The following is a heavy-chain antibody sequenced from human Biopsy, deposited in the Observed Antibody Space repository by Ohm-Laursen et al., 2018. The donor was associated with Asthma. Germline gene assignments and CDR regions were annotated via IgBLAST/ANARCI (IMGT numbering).Heavy chain of an antibody. V-gene: IGHV1-69*13. J-gene: IGHJ6*02. CDR1: GGTSSNFA. CDR3: ARCQVGYSSGWSLLLKKIYYSGMDV. CDR2: IMTVFGTT. D-gene: IGHD6-19*01. Sequence: GATVKISCKAPGGTSSNFAISWVRQAPGQGLEWLGGIMTVFGTTNYAQKVQGRVTITADESTSTAYMEVTSLRSEDTAIYYCARCQVGYSSGWSLLLKKIYYSGMDVWGQGTAVTVSS.